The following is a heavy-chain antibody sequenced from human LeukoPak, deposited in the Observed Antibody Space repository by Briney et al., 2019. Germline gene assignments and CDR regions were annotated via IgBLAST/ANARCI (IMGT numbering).Heavy chain of an antibody. V-gene: IGHV3-33*08. CDR2: IWYDGSNK. Sequence: TGGSLRLSCAASGFTFSSYAMSWVRQAPGKGLEWVAVIWYDGSNKYYADSVKGRFTISRDNSKNTLYLQMNSLRAEDTAVYYCAREFLEWLLLPSTILFDYWGQGTLVTVSS. CDR3: AREFLEWLLLPSTILFDY. CDR1: GFTFSSYA. J-gene: IGHJ4*02. D-gene: IGHD3-3*01.